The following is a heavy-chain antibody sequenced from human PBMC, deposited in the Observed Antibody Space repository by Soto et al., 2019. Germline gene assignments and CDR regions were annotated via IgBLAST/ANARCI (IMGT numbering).Heavy chain of an antibody. CDR2: IYPDDSDT. CDR1: GYSFTSYW. D-gene: IGHD1-1*01. J-gene: IGHJ4*02. CDR3: ARQNTWNDLSSTY. Sequence: GESLKISCKASGYSFTSYWIAWVRQMPGTGLEWMGMIYPDDSDTRFSPSFQGQVTISADKSTRTAYLQWSSLKASDTAMYYCARQNTWNDLSSTYWGQGTPVTVSS. V-gene: IGHV5-51*01.